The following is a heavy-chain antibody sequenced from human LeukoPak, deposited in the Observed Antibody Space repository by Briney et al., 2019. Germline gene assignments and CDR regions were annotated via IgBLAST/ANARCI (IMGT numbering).Heavy chain of an antibody. Sequence: GESLRLSCAVSGLTFSNAWMNWVRQAPGKGLEWVSSISSSSSYIYYADSVKGRFTISRDNAKNSLYLQMNSLRAEDTAVYYCARTYGSGSYSGYWGQGTLVTVSS. CDR1: GLTFSNAW. J-gene: IGHJ4*02. V-gene: IGHV3-21*01. CDR3: ARTYGSGSYSGY. D-gene: IGHD3-10*01. CDR2: ISSSSSYI.